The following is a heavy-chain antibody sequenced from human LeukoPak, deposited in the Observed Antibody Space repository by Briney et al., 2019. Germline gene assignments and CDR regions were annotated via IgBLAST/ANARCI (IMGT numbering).Heavy chain of an antibody. Sequence: PSETLSLTCTVSGASISSYYGSWLRQPPGKGLEWIGSIYCSGSTDYNPSLKSRITISADTSKNQFYLTLSSATAAHTAVYYCARHRYVYAGSGYYYQPWGQGTLGTVS. J-gene: IGHJ5*02. CDR2: IYCSGST. D-gene: IGHD3-22*01. CDR3: ARHRYVYAGSGYYYQP. CDR1: GASISSYY. V-gene: IGHV4-59*01.